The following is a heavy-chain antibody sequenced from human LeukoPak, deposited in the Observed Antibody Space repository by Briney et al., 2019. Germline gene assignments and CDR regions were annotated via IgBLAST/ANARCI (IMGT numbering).Heavy chain of an antibody. CDR3: ARDLVCTVNCKDS. CDR2: VIPTLGIA. CDR1: GYTFTSYG. V-gene: IGHV1-69*04. J-gene: IGHJ5*01. Sequence: SVKVSCKASGYTFTSYGISWVRQAPGQGLEWMGRVIPTLGIALYAQRFKGRVTITADKSTSTAYMELSSLTFEDTAVYFCARDLVCTVNCKDSWGQGTLVTVSS. D-gene: IGHD3/OR15-3a*01.